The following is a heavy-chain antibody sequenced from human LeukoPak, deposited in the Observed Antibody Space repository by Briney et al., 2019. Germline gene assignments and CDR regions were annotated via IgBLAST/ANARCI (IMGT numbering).Heavy chain of an antibody. CDR1: GFTFDDYA. V-gene: IGHV3-9*01. CDR2: ISWNSGSI. J-gene: IGHJ6*02. D-gene: IGHD6-6*01. CDR3: AKDLEYSSSSDGMGV. Sequence: GGSLRLSCAASGFTFDDYAMHWVRQAPGKGLEWVSGISWNSGSIGYADSVKGRFTISRDNAKNSLYLQMNSLRAEDTALYYCAKDLEYSSSSDGMGVWGQGTTVTVSS.